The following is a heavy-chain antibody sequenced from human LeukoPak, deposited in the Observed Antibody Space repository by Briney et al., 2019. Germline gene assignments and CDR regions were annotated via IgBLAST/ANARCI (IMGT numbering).Heavy chain of an antibody. D-gene: IGHD1-26*01. V-gene: IGHV5-51*01. J-gene: IGHJ6*03. Sequence: RGESLKISCKGSGYSFTSYWIGWVRQMPGKGLEWMGIIYPGDSDTRYSPSFQGQVTISADKSISTAYLQWSSLRSEDTAVYYCATHSGSRYYYYYYYMDVWGKGTTVTVSS. CDR1: GYSFTSYW. CDR2: IYPGDSDT. CDR3: ATHSGSRYYYYYYYMDV.